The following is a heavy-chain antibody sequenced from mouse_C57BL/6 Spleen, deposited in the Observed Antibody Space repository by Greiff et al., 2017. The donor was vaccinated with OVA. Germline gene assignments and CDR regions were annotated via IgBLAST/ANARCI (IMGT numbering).Heavy chain of an antibody. J-gene: IGHJ2*01. Sequence: VKLQQSGAELVRPGASVTLSCKASGYTFTDYEMHWVKQTPVHGLEWIGAIDPETGGTAYNQKFTGKAILTADKSSSTAYMELRSLTSEDSAVYYCTRWITTVVAGEFDYWGQGTTLTVSS. D-gene: IGHD1-1*01. CDR1: GYTFTDYE. V-gene: IGHV1-15*01. CDR3: TRWITTVVAGEFDY. CDR2: IDPETGGT.